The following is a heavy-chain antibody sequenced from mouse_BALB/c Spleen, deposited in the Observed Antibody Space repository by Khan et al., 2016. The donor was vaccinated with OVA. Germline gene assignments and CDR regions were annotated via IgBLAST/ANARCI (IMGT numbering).Heavy chain of an antibody. CDR1: GYTFTNSG. Sequence: QVQLKQSGPELKKPGETVKISCKASGYTFTNSGMNWVKQAPGKGLKWMGWLHTYTGAPTYADDFKGRFAFSLETSASTAYLQINNLKNEDTATYCCARPSYVSYVMVFWGQGTTITVSS. J-gene: IGHJ4*01. D-gene: IGHD1-1*01. CDR3: ARPSYVSYVMVF. V-gene: IGHV9-3-1*01. CDR2: LHTYTGAP.